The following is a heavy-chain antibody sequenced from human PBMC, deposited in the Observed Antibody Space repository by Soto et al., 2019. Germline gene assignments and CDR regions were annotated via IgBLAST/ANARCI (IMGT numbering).Heavy chain of an antibody. D-gene: IGHD2-15*01. V-gene: IGHV4-30-4*01. CDR1: GGSISRGDYY. CDR2: MHYRAIP. J-gene: IGHJ4*02. Sequence: TLTLTCNVYGGSISRGDYYWSWLRQSPGRGLEWIGYMHYRAIPYYNPSLKSRVSISVDTSKNQFSLTMASLTAADTAVYFCARAVGILYHYFASRGQGTPVTVSS. CDR3: ARAVGILYHYFAS.